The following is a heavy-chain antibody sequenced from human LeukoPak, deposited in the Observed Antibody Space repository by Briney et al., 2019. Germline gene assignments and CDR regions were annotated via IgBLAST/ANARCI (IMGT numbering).Heavy chain of an antibody. CDR1: GFTFSSYA. V-gene: IGHV3-30-3*01. D-gene: IGHD2-15*01. CDR2: ISYDGSNK. CDR3: ARELCSGGSCQLWGYFDY. J-gene: IGHJ4*02. Sequence: GGSLRLSCAASGFTFSSYAMHWVRQAPGKGLEWVAVISYDGSNKYNADSVKGRFTISRDNSKNTLYLQMNSLRAEDTAVYYCARELCSGGSCQLWGYFDYWGQGTLVTVSS.